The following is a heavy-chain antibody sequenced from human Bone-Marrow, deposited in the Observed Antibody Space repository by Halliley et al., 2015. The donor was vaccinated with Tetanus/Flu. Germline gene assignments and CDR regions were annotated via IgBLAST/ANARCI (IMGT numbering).Heavy chain of an antibody. Sequence: LVKPSETLSLICSVNGGSINTYFWSWIRQSPGKGLEWIGYIYYSGTTSYNPSLTSRVTISVDTSKNQFSLKLTSATAADTAVYYCARGRFLEWLSMDVWGQGTTVIVSS. CDR1: GGSINTYF. CDR2: IYYSGTT. D-gene: IGHD3-3*01. J-gene: IGHJ6*02. CDR3: ARGRFLEWLSMDV. V-gene: IGHV4-59*01.